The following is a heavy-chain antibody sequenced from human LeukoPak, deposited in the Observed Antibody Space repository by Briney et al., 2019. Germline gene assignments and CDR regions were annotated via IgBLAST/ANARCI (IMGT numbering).Heavy chain of an antibody. D-gene: IGHD2-21*02. V-gene: IGHV3-23*01. J-gene: IGHJ3*02. CDR2: ISGSGGST. CDR1: GFTFSSYA. CDR3: TTDPVVTAIGFDI. Sequence: GGSLRLSCAASGFTFSSYAMSWVRQAPGKGLEWVSAISGSGGSTYYADSVKGRFTISRDNSKNTLYLQMNSLKTEDTAVYYCTTDPVVTAIGFDIWGQGTMVTVSS.